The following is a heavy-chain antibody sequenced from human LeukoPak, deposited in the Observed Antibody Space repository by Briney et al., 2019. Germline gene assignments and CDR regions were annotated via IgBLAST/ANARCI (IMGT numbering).Heavy chain of an antibody. Sequence: PSETLSLTCAVYGGSFSGYYWSWIRQPPGKGLEWIGEINHSGSTNYNPSLKSRVTISVDTTKNQFSLKLSSVTAADTAVYYCARVSRALLWSQGTLVTVSS. V-gene: IGHV4-34*01. CDR2: INHSGST. J-gene: IGHJ4*02. CDR1: GGSFSGYY. CDR3: ARVSRALL. D-gene: IGHD3-10*01.